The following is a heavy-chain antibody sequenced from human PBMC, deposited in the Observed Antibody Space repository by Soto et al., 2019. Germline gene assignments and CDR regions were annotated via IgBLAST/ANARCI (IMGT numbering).Heavy chain of an antibody. CDR1: GFTFSSYA. Sequence: PGGSLRLSCAASGFTFSSYAMHWVRQAPGKGLEWVAVISYDGSNKYYADSVKGRFTISRDNSKNTLYLQMNSLRAEDTAVYYCARDLIVRPFSHYYDSSGSEPYYYYGMDVWGQGTTVTVSS. D-gene: IGHD3-22*01. V-gene: IGHV3-30-3*01. CDR2: ISYDGSNK. J-gene: IGHJ6*02. CDR3: ARDLIVRPFSHYYDSSGSEPYYYYGMDV.